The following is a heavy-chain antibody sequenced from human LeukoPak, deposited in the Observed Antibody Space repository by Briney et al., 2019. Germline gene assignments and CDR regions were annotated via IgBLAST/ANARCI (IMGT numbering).Heavy chain of an antibody. D-gene: IGHD5-18*01. CDR1: GFTFSSYS. CDR2: ISSSSSYI. CDR3: ARERFRGHNYATDAFNI. Sequence: GGSPRLSCAASGFTFSSYSMNWVRQAPGKGLEWVSSISSSSSYIYYADSVKGRFTISRDRSKNTLYLQMNSLRTEDTAVYYCARERFRGHNYATDAFNIWGQGTMVTVSS. J-gene: IGHJ3*02. V-gene: IGHV3-21*01.